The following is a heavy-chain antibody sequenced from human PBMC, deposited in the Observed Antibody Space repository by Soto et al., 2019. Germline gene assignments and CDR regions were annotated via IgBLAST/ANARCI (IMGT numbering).Heavy chain of an antibody. CDR2: IYYSGST. J-gene: IGHJ5*02. Sequence: QVQLQESGPGLVKPSQTLSLTCTVSGGSISSGGYYWSWIRQHPGKGLEWIGYIYYSGSTYYNPSLKSRVTLSVDTSKNQFSLKLSSVTAADTAVYYCARESGCTNGVCYTFQGTGWFDPWGQGTLVTVSS. CDR3: ARESGCTNGVCYTFQGTGWFDP. CDR1: GGSISSGGYY. D-gene: IGHD2-8*01. V-gene: IGHV4-31*03.